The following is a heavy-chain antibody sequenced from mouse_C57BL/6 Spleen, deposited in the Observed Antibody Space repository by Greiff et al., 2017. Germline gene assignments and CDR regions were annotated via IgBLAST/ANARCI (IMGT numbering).Heavy chain of an antibody. CDR2: IYPRSGNT. Sequence: VQLQESGAELARPGASVKLSCKASGYTFTSYGISWVKQRTGQGLEWIGEIYPRSGNTYYNEKFKGKATLTADKSSSTAYMELRSLTSEDSAVYFCAIYDYGGYYAMDYWGQGTSVTVSS. J-gene: IGHJ4*01. CDR1: GYTFTSYG. V-gene: IGHV1-81*01. D-gene: IGHD2-4*01. CDR3: AIYDYGGYYAMDY.